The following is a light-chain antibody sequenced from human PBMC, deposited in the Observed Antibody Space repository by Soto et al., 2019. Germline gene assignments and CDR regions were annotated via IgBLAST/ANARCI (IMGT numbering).Light chain of an antibody. CDR3: SAYTSSSTPYV. J-gene: IGLJ1*01. CDR1: SSDVGGYNY. Sequence: QSALTQPASVSGSPGQSITISCTGTSSDVGGYNYVSWYQQHPGKAPKLMIYEVSNRPSGVYTRFPGSKSGNTASLTISGLQAEDEADYYCSAYTSSSTPYVFGTGTKLTVL. CDR2: EVS. V-gene: IGLV2-14*01.